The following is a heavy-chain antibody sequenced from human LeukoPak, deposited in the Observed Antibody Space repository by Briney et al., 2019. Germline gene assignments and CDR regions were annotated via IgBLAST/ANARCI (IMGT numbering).Heavy chain of an antibody. Sequence: GGSLRLSCAASGFTFSSYGMHWVRQAPGKGLEWVAAISYDGSSKYYVDSVMGRFSVSRDNPKNTLYLQLSSLRPEDTAVYYCARDHQLQNGNWFDPWGQGTLVTVSS. CDR1: GFTFSSYG. V-gene: IGHV3-30*03. CDR2: ISYDGSSK. D-gene: IGHD2-2*01. CDR3: ARDHQLQNGNWFDP. J-gene: IGHJ5*02.